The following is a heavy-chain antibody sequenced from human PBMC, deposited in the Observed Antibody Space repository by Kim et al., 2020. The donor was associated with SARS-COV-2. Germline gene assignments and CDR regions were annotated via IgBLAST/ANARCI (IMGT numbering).Heavy chain of an antibody. D-gene: IGHD3-22*01. CDR3: ARDHYDSTYNLDYFDY. J-gene: IGHJ4*02. V-gene: IGHV1-2*02. CDR2: INPNNGDT. Sequence: ASVKVSCKASGYAFTGYYIQWVRQAPGQGLEWMGWINPNNGDTQYAQKFQGRVTMTRDTSINVVYMELSRLRSDDTAVFYCARDHYDSTYNLDYFDYWGQGTLITVSS. CDR1: GYAFTGYY.